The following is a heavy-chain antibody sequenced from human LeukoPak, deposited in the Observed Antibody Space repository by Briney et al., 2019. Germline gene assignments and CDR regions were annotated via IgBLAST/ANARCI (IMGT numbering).Heavy chain of an antibody. J-gene: IGHJ4*02. D-gene: IGHD2/OR15-2a*01. V-gene: IGHV1-2*02. CDR1: GYTFTGDY. Sequence: ASVKVSCKTSGYTFTGDYMHWVRQAPGQGLEWMGWIRPTSGDTRYAQNFQGRVTMTTDTSTTTAYMELSSLASDDTAVYYCARVESGFYDYWGQGAMVTVSS. CDR3: ARVESGFYDY. CDR2: IRPTSGDT.